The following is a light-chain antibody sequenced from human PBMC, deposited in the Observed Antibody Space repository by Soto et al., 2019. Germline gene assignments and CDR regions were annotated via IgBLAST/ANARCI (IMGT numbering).Light chain of an antibody. Sequence: QSALTQPASVSGSPGQSITISCTGTSIGVGSYNLVSWYQQHPGKAPKLMIYEGSKRPSGVSNRFSGSKSGNTASLTISGLQAEDEADYYCCSYAGSSTVVFGGGTKLTVL. CDR2: EGS. CDR3: CSYAGSSTVV. J-gene: IGLJ2*01. V-gene: IGLV2-23*01. CDR1: SIGVGSYNL.